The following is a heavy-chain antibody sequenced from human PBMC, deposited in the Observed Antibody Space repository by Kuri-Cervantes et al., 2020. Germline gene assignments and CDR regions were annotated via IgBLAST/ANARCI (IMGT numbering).Heavy chain of an antibody. CDR3: ARGGWDSSGYWGY. V-gene: IGHV4-34*01. Sequence: SQTLSLTCAVYGGSFSGYYWSWIRQPPGKGLEWIGEINHSGSTNYNPSLKSRVTISVDTSKNQFSLKLSSVTAADTAVYYCARGGWDSSGYWGYWGQGTLVTVSS. D-gene: IGHD3-22*01. CDR2: INHSGST. J-gene: IGHJ4*02. CDR1: GGSFSGYY.